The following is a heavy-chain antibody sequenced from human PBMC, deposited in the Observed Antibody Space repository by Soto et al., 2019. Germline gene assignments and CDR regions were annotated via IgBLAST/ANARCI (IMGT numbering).Heavy chain of an antibody. D-gene: IGHD6-19*01. CDR2: IYSGGTT. V-gene: IGHV3-53*02. CDR1: GFSVTSNY. CDR3: ARGDSSGWWNWFDP. Sequence: EVQLVETGGGLIQPGGSLRLSCAASGFSVTSNYMSWVRQAPGKGLEWVSVIYSGGTTHYTDSVKGRFTISRDNSKTTLSLQMNSLRAEDTAVYYCARGDSSGWWNWFDPWGQGTLVTVSS. J-gene: IGHJ5*02.